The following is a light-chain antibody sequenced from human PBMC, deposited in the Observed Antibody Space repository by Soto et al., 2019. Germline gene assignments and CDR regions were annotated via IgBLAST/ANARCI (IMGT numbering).Light chain of an antibody. CDR1: QSVFYSSNTKNY. J-gene: IGKJ1*01. CDR3: QQYYSTPSWT. Sequence: DIVMTQSPDSLAVSLGERATINCKSSQSVFYSSNTKNYLASYQPKPGQPPKLLIYWASTRESGVPDRFSGSGSGTDFTLTISSLQAEDVAVYDCQQYYSTPSWTFGQGTKVEIK. CDR2: WAS. V-gene: IGKV4-1*01.